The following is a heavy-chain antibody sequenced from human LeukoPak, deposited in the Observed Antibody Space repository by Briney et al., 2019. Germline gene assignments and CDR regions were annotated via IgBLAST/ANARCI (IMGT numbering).Heavy chain of an antibody. J-gene: IGHJ5*01. CDR3: ARDYWFDY. CDR2: ITGTVGST. CDR1: GFTFSNYV. Sequence: QTGGSLRLSCAASGFTFSNYVMSWVRQAPGKGLEWVSTITGTVGSTYYADSVKGRFTISRDNSKSTLYLEMDSLRADDTAIYYCARDYWFDYWGQGILVTVSS. V-gene: IGHV3-23*01.